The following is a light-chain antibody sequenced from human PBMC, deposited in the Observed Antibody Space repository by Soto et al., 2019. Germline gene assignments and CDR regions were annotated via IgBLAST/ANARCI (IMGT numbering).Light chain of an antibody. CDR2: DVS. V-gene: IGKV3D-15*01. CDR1: QSVGSK. J-gene: IGKJ4*01. CDR3: QQYGDWPGA. Sequence: EIVMTQSPPTLSLSPGERATLSCRASQSVGSKLAWYQQRPGQAPRLLIYDVSNRATGIPARFSGSGSGTEVSLTISSLQSEDFAVYSCQQYGDWPGAFGGGTKVEIK.